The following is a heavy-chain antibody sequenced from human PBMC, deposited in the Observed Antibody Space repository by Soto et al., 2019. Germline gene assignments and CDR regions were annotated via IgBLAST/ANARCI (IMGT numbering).Heavy chain of an antibody. CDR1: GGTFSSYA. V-gene: IGHV1-69*01. Sequence: QVQLVQSGAEVKKPGSSVKVSCKASGGTFSSYAISWVRQAPGQGLEWMGGLIPIFGTANYAQKFQGRVTIPADESTGTAYMELSILRSEDRAVYYCARARVVPAAIGGYSGGWYYFYYWGHGTLVTFSS. CDR2: LIPIFGTA. D-gene: IGHD6-19*01. CDR3: ARARVVPAAIGGYSGGWYYFYY. J-gene: IGHJ4*01.